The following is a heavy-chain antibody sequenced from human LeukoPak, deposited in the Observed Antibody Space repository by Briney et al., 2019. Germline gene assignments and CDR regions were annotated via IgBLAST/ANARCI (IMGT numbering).Heavy chain of an antibody. J-gene: IGHJ4*02. D-gene: IGHD3-22*01. V-gene: IGHV1-3*03. CDR1: GYTFTSYA. CDR3: ARDYPLLNYYDSSGFDY. CDR2: INAGNGNT. Sequence: ASVKVSCKASGYTFTSYAMHWVGQAPGQRLEWMGWINAGNGNTKYSQEFQGRVTITRDTSASTAYMELSSLRSEDTAVYYCARDYPLLNYYDSSGFDYWGQGTLVTVSS.